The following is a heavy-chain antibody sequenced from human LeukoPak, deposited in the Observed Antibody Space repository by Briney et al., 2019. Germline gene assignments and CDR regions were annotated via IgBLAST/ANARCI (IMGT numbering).Heavy chain of an antibody. CDR3: VSPRGFSYGYFDY. Sequence: GSLRLSCAASGFTFSNYAMSWVRQAPGKGLEWIGSIYYSKNTYYNPSLKSRVTISADTSKNQFSLTLGSVSATDTAVYYCVSPRGFSYGYFDYWGQGTLVTVSS. V-gene: IGHV4-39*01. CDR1: GFTFSNYA. J-gene: IGHJ4*02. CDR2: IYYSKNT. D-gene: IGHD5-18*01.